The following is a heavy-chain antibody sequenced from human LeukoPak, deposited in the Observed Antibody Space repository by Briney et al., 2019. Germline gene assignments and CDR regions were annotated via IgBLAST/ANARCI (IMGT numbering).Heavy chain of an antibody. Sequence: GGSLRLSCAASGFTVSNYWMHWVRQAPGKGLVWVSRINSDGTTTTYAESVKGRFTISRDIPKNTLYLQMNSLRAEDTAVYYCARHPGGSTSYYFDYWGQGTLVTVSS. J-gene: IGHJ4*02. CDR2: INSDGTTT. CDR1: GFTVSNYW. CDR3: ARHPGGSTSYYFDY. D-gene: IGHD2/OR15-2a*01. V-gene: IGHV3-74*01.